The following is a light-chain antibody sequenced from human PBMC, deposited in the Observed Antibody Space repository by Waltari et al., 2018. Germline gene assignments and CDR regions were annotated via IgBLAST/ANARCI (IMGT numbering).Light chain of an antibody. Sequence: QSVLTQPPSVSGAPGQRVTISCTGSSSNIGAGYDVHWYQQVPGTAPKLLIYGNTNRPSGAPDRFSGSKSCTSASLAITGLQAEDEADYYCQSYDSSLSGWVFGGGTKLTVL. CDR1: SSNIGAGYD. CDR3: QSYDSSLSGWV. J-gene: IGLJ3*02. CDR2: GNT. V-gene: IGLV1-40*01.